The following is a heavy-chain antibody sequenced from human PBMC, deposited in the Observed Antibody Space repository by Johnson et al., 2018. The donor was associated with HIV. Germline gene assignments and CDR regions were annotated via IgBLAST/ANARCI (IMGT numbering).Heavy chain of an antibody. D-gene: IGHD3-10*01. CDR2: LNANGGSTI. Sequence: QMQLVESGGGLAKPAWSPRLSCAASQFTFSSHYMTCVRQAPGKGLELVGQLNANGGSTIYYADSVKGRFTISRVNAKNSVYLQMNSMRAEDTAVYYCARVMVQGDAFDIWGQGTMVTVSS. J-gene: IGHJ3*02. CDR1: QFTFSSHY. V-gene: IGHV3-11*04. CDR3: ARVMVQGDAFDI.